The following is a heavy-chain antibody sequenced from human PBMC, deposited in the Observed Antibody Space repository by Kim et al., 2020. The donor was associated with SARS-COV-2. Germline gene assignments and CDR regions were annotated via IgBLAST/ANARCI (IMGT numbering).Heavy chain of an antibody. Sequence: TYYNPSLKSRVTISVDTSKNQFSLKLSSVTAADTAVYYCARAGAQSQFDIWGQGTMVTVSS. V-gene: IGHV4-31*02. CDR3: ARAGAQSQFDI. CDR2: T. J-gene: IGHJ3*02.